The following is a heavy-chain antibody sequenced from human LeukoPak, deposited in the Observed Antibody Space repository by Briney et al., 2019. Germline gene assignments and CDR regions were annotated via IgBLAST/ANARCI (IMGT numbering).Heavy chain of an antibody. D-gene: IGHD5-24*01. J-gene: IGHJ4*02. Sequence: GGSVTLLCGAWGFIFSSYWVSWVRQARGKALEWVANIKKGGSETYYADSVKGRFTISRDNAKNSLYLQMNSLRAEDTAVYYCARHDYNFEYWGQGTLVTVSS. CDR3: ARHDYNFEY. CDR1: GFIFSSYW. V-gene: IGHV3-7*01. CDR2: IKKGGSET.